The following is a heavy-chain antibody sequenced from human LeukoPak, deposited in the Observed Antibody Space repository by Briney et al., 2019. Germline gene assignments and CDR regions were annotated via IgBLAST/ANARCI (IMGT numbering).Heavy chain of an antibody. Sequence: GGSLRFSCAASAFTVSSNYMSWVRQAPGKGLEWVSVTYNDGGTYYADSVKGRFTISRDNSKNTLYLQMSSLRAEDTAVYYCARGSSNWYVAVWGQGTLVTVSS. D-gene: IGHD6-13*01. V-gene: IGHV3-53*01. CDR2: TYNDGGT. J-gene: IGHJ4*02. CDR3: ARGSSNWYVAV. CDR1: AFTVSSNY.